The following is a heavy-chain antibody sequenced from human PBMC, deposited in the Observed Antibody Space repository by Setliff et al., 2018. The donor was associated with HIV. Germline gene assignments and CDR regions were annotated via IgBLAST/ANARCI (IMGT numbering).Heavy chain of an antibody. D-gene: IGHD6-13*01. Sequence: SVKVSCKASGGTFSSYVISWVRQAPGQGXXXXGGIIPIFGTVDYAQKFQGRVAITADESTSTAYMELSSRGSEDTAVYYRSTGDREQLEFNPRGLYFYYMNVWGKGTTVTVSS. J-gene: IGHJ6*03. CDR3: STGDREQLEFNPRGLYFYYMNV. CDR2: IIPIFGTV. CDR1: GGTFSSYV. V-gene: IGHV1-69*13.